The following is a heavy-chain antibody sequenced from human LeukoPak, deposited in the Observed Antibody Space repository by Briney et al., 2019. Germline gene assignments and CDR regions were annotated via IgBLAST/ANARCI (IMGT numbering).Heavy chain of an antibody. CDR1: GGSFSGYY. D-gene: IGHD3-10*01. CDR2: INHSGST. Sequence: SETLSLTCAVYGGSFSGYYWSWIRQPPGKGLEWIGEINHSGSTNYNPSLKSRVTISVDTSKNQFSLKLSSVTAADTAVYYCARRGFREVTIYYYYYGMDVWGQGTTVTVSS. CDR3: ARRGFREVTIYYYYYGMDV. V-gene: IGHV4-34*01. J-gene: IGHJ6*02.